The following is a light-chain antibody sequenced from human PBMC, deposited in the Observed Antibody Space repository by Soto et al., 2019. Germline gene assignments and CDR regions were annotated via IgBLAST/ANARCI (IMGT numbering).Light chain of an antibody. CDR1: QSVSSY. CDR3: QQRSNWPFT. V-gene: IGKV3-11*01. Sequence: EIVLTQSPATLSLSPGERATLSCRASQSVSSYLAWYQHKPGQAPRLLIYDASIRATGIPARFSGSGSGTDFTITISSLEPEAFTVYYCQQRSNWPFTFGQGTRLEIK. J-gene: IGKJ5*01. CDR2: DAS.